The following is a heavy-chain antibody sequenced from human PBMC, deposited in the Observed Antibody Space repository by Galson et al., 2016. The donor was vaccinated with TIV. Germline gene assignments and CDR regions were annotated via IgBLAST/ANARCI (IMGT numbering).Heavy chain of an antibody. D-gene: IGHD6-6*01. CDR3: ARTTGAGVAARVLFDF. Sequence: LSLTCTVSDSSIRSGYFWGWIRQPPGKGLEWIGTIYYTGITFYNPSLESRVTISVDTSKNQFSLKLSSVSAADTAVYYCARTTGAGVAARVLFDFWGLGTLVTVSS. CDR1: DSSIRSGYF. J-gene: IGHJ4*02. V-gene: IGHV4-38-2*02. CDR2: IYYTGIT.